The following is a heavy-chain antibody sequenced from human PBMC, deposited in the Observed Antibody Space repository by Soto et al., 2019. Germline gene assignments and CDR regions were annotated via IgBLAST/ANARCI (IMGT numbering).Heavy chain of an antibody. CDR3: ARGDRFGCSGERCFSNGLFLS. V-gene: IGHV3-48*02. CDR2: IKGSSSTM. J-gene: IGHJ5*02. CDR1: GLTFGIFS. D-gene: IGHD2-15*01. Sequence: EVQLVESGGGLVQRGGSLRLSCAASGLTFGIFSMNRLRQAPGKGLEWSSYIKGSSSTMYYADCVKGRLIISIANADNSLYLQMTSLRDVDTAVYYCARGDRFGCSGERCFSNGLFLSWGQGTLVTVSS.